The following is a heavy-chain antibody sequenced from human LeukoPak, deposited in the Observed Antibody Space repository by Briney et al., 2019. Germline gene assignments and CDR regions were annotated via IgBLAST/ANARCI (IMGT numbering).Heavy chain of an antibody. CDR3: ARHCRYIAVAGQFDP. V-gene: IGHV4-39*01. CDR1: GGSISSSSYY. J-gene: IGHJ5*02. CDR2: IYYSGST. D-gene: IGHD6-19*01. Sequence: NPSETLSLTCTVSGGSISSSSYYWGWIRQPPGKGLEWIGSIYYSGSTYYNPSLKSRVTISVDTSKNQFSLKLSSVTAADTAVYYCARHCRYIAVAGQFDPWGQGTLVTVSS.